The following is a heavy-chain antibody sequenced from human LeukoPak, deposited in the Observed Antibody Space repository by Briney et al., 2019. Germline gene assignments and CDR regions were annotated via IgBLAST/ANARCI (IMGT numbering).Heavy chain of an antibody. D-gene: IGHD1-1*01. CDR1: GFKFSNSD. CDR3: ATGERPPPYTTDAWYFAL. CDR2: IGTEADP. J-gene: IGHJ2*01. V-gene: IGHV3-13*05. Sequence: GGSLRLSCAASGFKFSNSDMHWVRQSAGKGLEWVSTIGTEADPFYPGSVKGRFAISRDNAKDSLYLQMNSLRVEDTGVYYCATGERPPPYTTDAWYFALWGRGTLVTVSS.